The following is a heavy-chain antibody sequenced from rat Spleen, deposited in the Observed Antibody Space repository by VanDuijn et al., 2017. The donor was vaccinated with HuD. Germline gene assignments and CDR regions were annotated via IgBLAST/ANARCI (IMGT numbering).Heavy chain of an antibody. Sequence: EVQLVESGGGLVQPGRSMKLSCAASGFTYSNYVMAWVRQAPTKGLEWVASISTGGGNTYYRDSVKGRFTISRDNAKSTLSLQMDSLRSEDTATYYCASLMYTPDYLGVMDAWGQGASVTVSS. J-gene: IGHJ4*01. D-gene: IGHD1-6*01. V-gene: IGHV5-25*01. CDR1: GFTYSNYV. CDR3: ASLMYTPDYLGVMDA. CDR2: ISTGGGNT.